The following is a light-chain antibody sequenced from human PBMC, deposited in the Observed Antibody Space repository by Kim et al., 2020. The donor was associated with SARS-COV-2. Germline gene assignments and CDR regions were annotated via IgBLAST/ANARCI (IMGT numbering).Light chain of an antibody. J-gene: IGKJ2*01. Sequence: SPGERATLSCRASQSISSNFAWYQQKPDQAPRLLIYGASTRAAGIPARFSGSGSGTEFTLAISSLQSEDFAVYYCQQYNNWPPYTFGQGTKVDIK. V-gene: IGKV3D-15*01. CDR3: QQYNNWPPYT. CDR2: GAS. CDR1: QSISSN.